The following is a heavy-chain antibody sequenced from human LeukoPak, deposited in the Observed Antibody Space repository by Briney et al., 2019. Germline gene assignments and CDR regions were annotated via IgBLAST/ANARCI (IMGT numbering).Heavy chain of an antibody. D-gene: IGHD1-7*01. CDR3: ARDAPPWTLELLARYYYYYYMDV. J-gene: IGHJ6*03. CDR1: GFTFSSYS. V-gene: IGHV3-21*01. Sequence: GGSLRLSCAASGFTFSSYSMNWVRQAPGKGLEWVSSISSSSSYIYYADSVKGRFTISRDNAKNSLYLQMNSLRAEDPAVYYCARDAPPWTLELLARYYYYYYMDVWGKGTTVTVSS. CDR2: ISSSSSYI.